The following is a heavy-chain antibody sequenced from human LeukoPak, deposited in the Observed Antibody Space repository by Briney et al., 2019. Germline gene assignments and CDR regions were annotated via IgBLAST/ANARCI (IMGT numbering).Heavy chain of an antibody. J-gene: IGHJ4*02. Sequence: PGGSLRLSCAASGFIFSNYGMNWVRQAPGKGLEWVSGIGPSGVTTYYADSVKGRFTISRDNSKNTVFLLMNSLKTEDTAVYYCTTSQELELGGWGQGTLVTVSS. CDR1: GFIFSNYG. CDR3: TTSQELELGG. D-gene: IGHD1-7*01. CDR2: IGPSGVTT. V-gene: IGHV3-23*01.